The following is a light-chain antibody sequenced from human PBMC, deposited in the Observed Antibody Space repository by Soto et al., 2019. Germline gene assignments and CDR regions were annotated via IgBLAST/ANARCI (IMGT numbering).Light chain of an antibody. CDR3: QQFGSSPGFT. CDR2: GAS. CDR1: QSINNRY. J-gene: IGKJ3*01. V-gene: IGKV3-20*01. Sequence: EIVLTQSPGTLSLSPGERATLSCRASQSINNRYLAWYKQKPGQAPRLLIYGASSSATGIPDRFICSWSGTDFTLTISRLEPEDFAVYYCQQFGSSPGFTFGPGTKVDIK.